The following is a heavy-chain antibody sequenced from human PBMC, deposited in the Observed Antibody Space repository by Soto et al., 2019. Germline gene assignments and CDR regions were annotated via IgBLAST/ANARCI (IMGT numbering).Heavy chain of an antibody. CDR1: GFTFINYA. CDR3: AIKILGSISRPNYWYLDL. D-gene: IGHD7-27*01. V-gene: IGHV3-23*01. Sequence: EVQLLESGGGLVQPGGSLRLSCAGSGFTFINYAMNWVRQAPGKGLEWVSSISGGGDATFFADSVRGRFTISRDNSKNAVALQMNSLGVDDTAVYYCAIKILGSISRPNYWYLDLWGRCTLVTVSS. CDR2: ISGGGDAT. J-gene: IGHJ2*01.